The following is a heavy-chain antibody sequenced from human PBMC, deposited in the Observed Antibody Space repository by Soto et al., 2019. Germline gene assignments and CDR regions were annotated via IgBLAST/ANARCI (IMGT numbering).Heavy chain of an antibody. CDR2: IYHSGST. J-gene: IGHJ6*02. Sequence: SDTLSLTSAVSRGSICSSTWWSRVRQPPGKGRDWIGEIYHSGSTNYNPSLKSRVTISVDKSKNQFSLKLSSVTAADTAVYYCARYSSGEDYYYGMDVWGQGTTVT. CDR1: RGSICSSTW. D-gene: IGHD6-19*01. V-gene: IGHV4-4*02. CDR3: ARYSSGEDYYYGMDV.